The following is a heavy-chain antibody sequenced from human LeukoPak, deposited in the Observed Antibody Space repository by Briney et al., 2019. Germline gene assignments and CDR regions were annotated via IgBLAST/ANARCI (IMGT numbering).Heavy chain of an antibody. CDR1: GYTFTSYD. J-gene: IGHJ4*02. Sequence: ASVKVSCEASGYTFTSYDINWVRQATGQGLEWMGWMNPNSGNTGYAQKFQGRVTITRNPSISTAYMELSSLRSEDTAVYYCARAHSSGSNFDYWGQGTLVTVSS. CDR2: MNPNSGNT. V-gene: IGHV1-8*03. D-gene: IGHD6-19*01. CDR3: ARAHSSGSNFDY.